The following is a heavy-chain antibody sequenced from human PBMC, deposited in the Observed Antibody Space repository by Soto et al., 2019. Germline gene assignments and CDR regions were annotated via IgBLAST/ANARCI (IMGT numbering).Heavy chain of an antibody. D-gene: IGHD2-15*01. CDR2: ICSSSGST. CDR1: GFTFSSYA. J-gene: IGHJ4*02. V-gene: IGHV3-23*01. Sequence: GGSLRLSCAASGFTFSSYAMSWVRQAPGKGLEWVSTICSSSGSTYYADSVKGRFTISRDNSKSTLYLQMNSLRAEDTAVYHCAKNNGGSCYSSTDHWGQGTQVTVSS. CDR3: AKNNGGSCYSSTDH.